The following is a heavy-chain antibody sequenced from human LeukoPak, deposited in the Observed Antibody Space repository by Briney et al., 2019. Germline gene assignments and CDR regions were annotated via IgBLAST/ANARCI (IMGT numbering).Heavy chain of an antibody. V-gene: IGHV3-15*01. J-gene: IGHJ6*03. D-gene: IGHD2-15*01. CDR3: TWVKADKGLSYFFMDV. Sequence: PGGSLRLSCATSGFKFTDAWMTWVRQAPGKGLEWIGRIKSKGSGETTEYAAPVRGRFTISRNDPQNTVFLQMNSLKTEDTAVYFCTWVKADKGLSYFFMDVWGKGTTVIVSS. CDR1: GFKFTDAW. CDR2: IKSKGSGETT.